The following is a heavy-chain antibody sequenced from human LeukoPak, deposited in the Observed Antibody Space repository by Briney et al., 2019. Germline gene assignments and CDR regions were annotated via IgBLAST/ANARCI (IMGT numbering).Heavy chain of an antibody. Sequence: PGRSLRLSCAASRFTFSSYAMTWVRQPPGKGLEWVAAISGSGATTYYADSVKGRFTISRDNSKNTLYLQMNSLRAEDTAVYYCAKRAAPLYGMDVWGQGTTVTVSS. J-gene: IGHJ6*02. CDR1: RFTFSSYA. CDR2: ISGSGATT. D-gene: IGHD6-25*01. V-gene: IGHV3-23*01. CDR3: AKRAAPLYGMDV.